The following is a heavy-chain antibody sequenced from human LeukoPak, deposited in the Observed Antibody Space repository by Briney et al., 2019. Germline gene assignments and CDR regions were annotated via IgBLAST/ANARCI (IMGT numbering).Heavy chain of an antibody. V-gene: IGHV3-48*01. CDR1: GFTFSSYS. CDR2: ISSSSSTI. D-gene: IGHD1-26*01. J-gene: IGHJ4*02. Sequence: GGSLRLSCAASGFTFSSYSMNWVRQAPGKGLEWVSYISSSSSTIYYADSVKGRFTISRDNAKNSLYLQMNSLRAEDTAVYYCARPEGATTTYWGQGTLVTVSS. CDR3: ARPEGATTTY.